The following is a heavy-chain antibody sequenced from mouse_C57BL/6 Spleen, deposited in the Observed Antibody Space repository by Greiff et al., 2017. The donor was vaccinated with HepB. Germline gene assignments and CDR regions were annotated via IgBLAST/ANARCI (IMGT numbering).Heavy chain of an antibody. Sequence: QVQLKESGPGLVQPSQSLSITCTVSGFPLTSYGVHWVRQSPGKGLEWLGVIWSGGSTDYNAAFISRLSISKDNSKSQVFFKMNSLQADDTAIYYCAREGIYGNSLFAYWGQGTLVTVSA. J-gene: IGHJ3*01. CDR2: IWSGGST. CDR1: GFPLTSYG. D-gene: IGHD2-1*01. V-gene: IGHV2-2*01. CDR3: AREGIYGNSLFAY.